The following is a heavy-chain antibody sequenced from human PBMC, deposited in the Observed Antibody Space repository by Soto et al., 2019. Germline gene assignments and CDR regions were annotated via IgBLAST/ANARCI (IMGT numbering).Heavy chain of an antibody. CDR3: ARVCGGDCHYGMDV. CDR2: IYYSGST. CDR1: GGSISSGGYY. D-gene: IGHD2-21*02. V-gene: IGHV4-31*03. Sequence: SETLSLTCTVSGGSISSGGYYWSWIRQHPGKGLERIGYIYYSGSTYYNQSLKSRVTISVDTSKNQFSLKLSFVTAADTAVYYCARVCGGDCHYGMDVWGQGTTVT. J-gene: IGHJ6*02.